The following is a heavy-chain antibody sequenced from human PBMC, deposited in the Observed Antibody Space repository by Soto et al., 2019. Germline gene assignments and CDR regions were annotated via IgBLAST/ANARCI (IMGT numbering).Heavy chain of an antibody. J-gene: IGHJ4*02. Sequence: EVQLVESGGGLVQPGGSLRLSCAASGFTFSSYSMNWVRQAPGKGLEWVSYITSSSDTIYYADSVKGRITIPRDNAKNSLYLQMNSLGDEDTAVYYCARLPKGTTVTAWGQGTLVTVSS. V-gene: IGHV3-48*02. CDR2: ITSSSDTI. CDR1: GFTFSSYS. CDR3: ARLPKGTTVTA. D-gene: IGHD4-17*01.